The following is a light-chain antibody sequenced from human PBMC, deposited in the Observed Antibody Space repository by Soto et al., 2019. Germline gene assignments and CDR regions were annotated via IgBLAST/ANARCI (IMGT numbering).Light chain of an antibody. Sequence: QSVLTQPRSVSGSPGQSVTISCTGTSSDVGGYNYVSWYQQHPGKAPKLMIYDVNKRPSGVPDRFSGSKSGSTASLTISGLQAEDEADYYCCSYAGSFIFIVFGGGTKLTVL. V-gene: IGLV2-11*01. CDR3: CSYAGSFIFIV. CDR2: DVN. CDR1: SSDVGGYNY. J-gene: IGLJ2*01.